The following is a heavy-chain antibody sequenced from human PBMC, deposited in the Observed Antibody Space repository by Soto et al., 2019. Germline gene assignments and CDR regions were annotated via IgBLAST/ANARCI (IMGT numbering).Heavy chain of an antibody. CDR3: ASDYGSGVETDV. V-gene: IGHV1-46*01. J-gene: IGHJ6*02. CDR1: GYTFSGYY. D-gene: IGHD3-10*01. Sequence: QVQLVQSGAEVKKPGASVKLSCKPSGYTFSGYYVHWVRQAPGQGLEWMGVFKPTGGGSTSYAQRFQGRVTVTRDTSTSTVYMELGSLRFDDTAVYFCASDYGSGVETDVWGQGTRVTVSS. CDR2: FKPTGGGST.